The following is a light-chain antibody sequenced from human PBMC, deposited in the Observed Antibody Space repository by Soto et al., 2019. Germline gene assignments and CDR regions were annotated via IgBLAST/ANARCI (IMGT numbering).Light chain of an antibody. V-gene: IGLV2-14*01. Sequence: QSVLTQPASVCGSPGQSITISCTGTSSDVGNYKYVSWYQQHPGKAPKLMIYEVSNRPSGVSNRFSGSKSGNTASLTIPGLQAEDETDYYCFSYTSSGTYVFGTGTKVTVL. CDR1: SSDVGNYKY. J-gene: IGLJ1*01. CDR3: FSYTSSGTYV. CDR2: EVS.